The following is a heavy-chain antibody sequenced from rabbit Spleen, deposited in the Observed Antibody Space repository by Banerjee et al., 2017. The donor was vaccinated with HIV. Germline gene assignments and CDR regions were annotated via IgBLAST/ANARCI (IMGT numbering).Heavy chain of an antibody. CDR2: IDPIFGVS. CDR1: GIDFTKYY. CDR3: VRDQAGDGDYGPYYLNL. J-gene: IGHJ4*01. V-gene: IGHV1S7*01. Sequence: QLTETGGGLVQPGGSLTLSCKASGIDFTKYYITWVRQAPGKGLEWIGYIDPIFGVSYYATWVNGRFTISSHDAQNTLYLQLNSLTVADTATYFCVRDQAGDGDYGPYYLNLWGPGTLVTVS. D-gene: IGHD2-1*01.